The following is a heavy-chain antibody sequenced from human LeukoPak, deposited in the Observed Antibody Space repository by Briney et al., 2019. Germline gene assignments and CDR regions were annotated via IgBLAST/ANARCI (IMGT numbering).Heavy chain of an antibody. CDR1: GXX. J-gene: IGHJ4*02. D-gene: IGHD2-2*02. CDR2: INPNSGGT. CDR3: ASFRPTTQYCSSTSCYKVSDY. Sequence: GXXMXXXXQAPGQGLEWMGWINPNSGGTNYAQKFQGRVTMTRDTSISTAYMELSRLRSDDTAVYYCASFRPTTQYCSSTSCYKVSDYWRQGTLVTVSS. V-gene: IGHV1-2*02.